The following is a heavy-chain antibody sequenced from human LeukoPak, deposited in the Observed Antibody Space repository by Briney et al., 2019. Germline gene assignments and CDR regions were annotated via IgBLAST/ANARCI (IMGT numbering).Heavy chain of an antibody. CDR2: INSDGSST. Sequence: GGSLRLSCAASGFTFSSYWMHWVRQAPGKGLVWVSHINSDGSSTNYADSVKGRFTITRDNAKNTLYLQMNSLRAEDTAVYYCARTGIAARPTVWFDPWGQGTLVTVSS. J-gene: IGHJ5*02. CDR1: GFTFSSYW. CDR3: ARTGIAARPTVWFDP. D-gene: IGHD6-6*01. V-gene: IGHV3-74*01.